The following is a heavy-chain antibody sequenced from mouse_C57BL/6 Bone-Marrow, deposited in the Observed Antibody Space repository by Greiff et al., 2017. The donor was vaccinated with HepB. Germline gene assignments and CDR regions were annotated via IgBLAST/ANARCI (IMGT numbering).Heavy chain of an antibody. CDR1: GYTFTDYE. CDR3: TRGDYGHFDY. J-gene: IGHJ2*01. CDR2: IDPETGGT. D-gene: IGHD1-1*01. V-gene: IGHV1-15*01. Sequence: LVESGAELVRPGASVTLSCKASGYTFTDYEMHWVKQTPVHGLEWIGAIDPETGGTAYNQKFKGKAILTADKSSSTAYMELRSLTSEDSAVYYCTRGDYGHFDYWGQGTTLTVSS.